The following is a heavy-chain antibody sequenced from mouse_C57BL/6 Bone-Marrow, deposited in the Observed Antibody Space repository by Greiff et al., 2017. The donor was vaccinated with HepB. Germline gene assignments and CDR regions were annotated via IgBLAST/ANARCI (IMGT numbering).Heavy chain of an antibody. J-gene: IGHJ2*01. CDR1: GYTFTSYG. CDR3: ARDTTVVAHFDY. V-gene: IGHV1-81*01. D-gene: IGHD1-1*01. CDR2: IYPRSGNT. Sequence: QVQPQQSGAELARPGASVKLSCKASGYTFTSYGISWVKQRTGQGLEWIGEIYPRSGNTYYNEKFKGKATLTADKSSSTAYMELRSLTSEDSAVYFCARDTTVVAHFDYWGQGTTLTVSS.